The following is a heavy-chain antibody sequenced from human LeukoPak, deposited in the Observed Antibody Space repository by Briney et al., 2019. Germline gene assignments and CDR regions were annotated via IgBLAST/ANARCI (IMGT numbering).Heavy chain of an antibody. CDR2: INHSGST. CDR3: ARGWRLLGGYSYGYFDY. V-gene: IGHV4-34*01. Sequence: SETLSLTCAVYGGSFSGYYWSWIRQPPGKGLEWIGEINHSGSTNYNPSLKSRVTISVGTSKNQFSLKLSSVTAADTAVYYCARGWRLLGGYSYGYFDYWGQGTLVTVSS. J-gene: IGHJ4*02. CDR1: GGSFSGYY. D-gene: IGHD5-18*01.